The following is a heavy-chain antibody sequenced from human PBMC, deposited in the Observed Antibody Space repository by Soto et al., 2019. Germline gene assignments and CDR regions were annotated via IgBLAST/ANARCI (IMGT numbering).Heavy chain of an antibody. D-gene: IGHD4-4*01. CDR3: ARDSFVTIGMDTLNGYGMDV. CDR2: INWHSGRI. Sequence: EVQLVESGGGLVQPGRSLRLSCAASGFDFNNFAMHWVRQGPGKGLEWVAGINWHSGRIGYVDSVKGRFTISRDNAQNSLYLQMNSLRPEDTALYYCARDSFVTIGMDTLNGYGMDVWGQGTTVTVSS. CDR1: GFDFNNFA. V-gene: IGHV3-9*01. J-gene: IGHJ6*02.